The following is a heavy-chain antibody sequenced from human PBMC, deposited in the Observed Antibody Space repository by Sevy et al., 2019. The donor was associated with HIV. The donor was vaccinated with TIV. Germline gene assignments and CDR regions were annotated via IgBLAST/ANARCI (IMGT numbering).Heavy chain of an antibody. CDR3: AKDKYCSSTSCYRGGNFDY. J-gene: IGHJ4*02. CDR2: ISGSGGST. V-gene: IGHV3-23*01. CDR1: GFTFSSYA. Sequence: GGSLRLSCAASGFTFSSYAMSWVRQAPGKGLEWVSAISGSGGSTYYADSVKGRFTISRDNSKNTLYLQMNSLRAEDTAVYYCAKDKYCSSTSCYRGGNFDYWGQGTLVTVSS. D-gene: IGHD2-2*02.